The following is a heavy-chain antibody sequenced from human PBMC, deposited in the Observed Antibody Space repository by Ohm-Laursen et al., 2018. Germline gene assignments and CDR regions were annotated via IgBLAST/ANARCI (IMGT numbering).Heavy chain of an antibody. CDR2: ISPYNGNT. V-gene: IGHV1-18*01. CDR1: GYTFTNFG. D-gene: IGHD2-15*01. CDR3: ARGGDLDIVVVVAASLDAYYFDY. J-gene: IGHJ4*02. Sequence: ASVKVSCNASGYTFTNFGISWVRQAPGQGLKWLGWISPYNGNTDYAQNLQGRVTMTTDTSTSTAYMELRSLRSDDTAVYYCARGGDLDIVVVVAASLDAYYFDYWGQGTLVTVSS.